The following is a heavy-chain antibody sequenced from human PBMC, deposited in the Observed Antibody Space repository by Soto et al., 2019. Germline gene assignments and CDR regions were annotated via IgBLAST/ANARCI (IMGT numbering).Heavy chain of an antibody. Sequence: VKVSCTTSGYTFSNYGITWVRQAPGQPLEWLGWISLYSDGTNYAQKFQGRVSMTTDTSTTTAYMELRSLRSDDTAVYYCARVVPGAEAWFGPWGQGTLVTVSS. CDR1: GYTFSNYG. CDR2: ISLYSDGT. V-gene: IGHV1-18*01. CDR3: ARVVPGAEAWFGP. J-gene: IGHJ5*02. D-gene: IGHD2-2*01.